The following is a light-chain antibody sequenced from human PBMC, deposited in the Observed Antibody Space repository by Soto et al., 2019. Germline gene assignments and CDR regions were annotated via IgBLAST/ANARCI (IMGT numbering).Light chain of an antibody. CDR1: QSVSSN. J-gene: IGKJ1*01. CDR3: QQYDNWLGT. V-gene: IGKV3D-15*01. Sequence: EIVMTQSPATLSVSPGERATLSCRASQSVSSNLAWYQQTPGQAPRLLIFDASTRATGIPARFSGSGSGTEFTLTISRLQSEDFAVYYCQQYDNWLGTFGPGTKVEVK. CDR2: DAS.